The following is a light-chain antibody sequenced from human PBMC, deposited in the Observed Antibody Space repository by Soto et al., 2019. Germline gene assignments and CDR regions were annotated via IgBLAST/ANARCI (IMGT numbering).Light chain of an antibody. V-gene: IGKV1-27*01. CDR2: VAS. CDR3: QKYNSAPWT. Sequence: DIQMTQSPSSLSASVGDRVTITCRASQGISNYLAWYQQQPGKVPKLLIYVASTLQSGVPSRFSGSGSGTEFTLTISSLQPEDVATYYGQKYNSAPWTFGQGTKVEIK. J-gene: IGKJ1*01. CDR1: QGISNY.